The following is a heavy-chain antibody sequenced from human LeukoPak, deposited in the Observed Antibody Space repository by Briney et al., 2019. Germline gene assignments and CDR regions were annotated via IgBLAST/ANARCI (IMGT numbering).Heavy chain of an antibody. J-gene: IGHJ4*02. CDR1: GFTSSGYA. Sequence: PGGSLRLSCGATGFTSSGYAMAWVRQAPGKGLEWVSVISDSGGNTYYADSMKGRFTISRDSSKNTLYLQMNSLRAEDTAVYYCAKERPDYGAPLDSWGQGTLVTVSS. V-gene: IGHV3-23*01. D-gene: IGHD4-17*01. CDR3: AKERPDYGAPLDS. CDR2: ISDSGGNT.